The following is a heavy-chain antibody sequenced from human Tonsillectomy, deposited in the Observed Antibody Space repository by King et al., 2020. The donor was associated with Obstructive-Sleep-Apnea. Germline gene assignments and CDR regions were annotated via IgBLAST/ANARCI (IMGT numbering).Heavy chain of an antibody. D-gene: IGHD5/OR15-5a*01. CDR2: ISWNSGSI. J-gene: IGHJ4*01. CDR1: GFTFDDYA. CDR3: AKSLCESSVSTENYFYY. Sequence: VQLVESGGGLVQPGRSLRLSCAASGFTFDDYAMHWVRQAPGKGLEWVSGISWNSGSIGYADSVKGRFTISRDNAKNSLYLQMNSLRAEDTALYYCAKSLCESSVSTENYFYYCGHRTLVTVSS. V-gene: IGHV3-9*01.